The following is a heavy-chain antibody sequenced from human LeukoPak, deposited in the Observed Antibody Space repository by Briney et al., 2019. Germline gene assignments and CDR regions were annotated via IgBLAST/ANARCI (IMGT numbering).Heavy chain of an antibody. Sequence: GASVKVSCKASGYTFTGYYMHWVRQAPGQGLEWMGWINPNSGGTNYAQKFQGRVTMTRDTSISTAYMELSRLRSDDTAVYYCARDHSIPVVGYYYYGMDVWGQGTTVTVSS. CDR1: GYTFTGYY. V-gene: IGHV1-2*02. D-gene: IGHD2-15*01. CDR3: ARDHSIPVVGYYYYGMDV. J-gene: IGHJ6*02. CDR2: INPNSGGT.